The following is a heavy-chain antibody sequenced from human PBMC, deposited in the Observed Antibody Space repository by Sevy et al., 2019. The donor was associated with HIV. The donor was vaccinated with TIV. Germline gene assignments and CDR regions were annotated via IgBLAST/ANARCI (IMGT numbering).Heavy chain of an antibody. J-gene: IGHJ4*02. D-gene: IGHD2-15*01. CDR3: ARETPAYCSGGSCYSYLDY. CDR1: GFTFSSYG. Sequence: GGSLRLSCAASGFTFSSYGMHWVRQAPGKGLEWVAIISYDGSNKYYADSVKGRFTISRDNSKNTLYLQMNSLRAEDTAVYYCARETPAYCSGGSCYSYLDYWGQRTLVTVSS. CDR2: ISYDGSNK. V-gene: IGHV3-30*03.